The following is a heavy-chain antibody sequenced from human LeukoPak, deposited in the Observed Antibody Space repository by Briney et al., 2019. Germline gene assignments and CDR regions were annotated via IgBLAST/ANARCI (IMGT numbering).Heavy chain of an antibody. CDR1: GFTFSNYA. Sequence: PGGSLRLSCAASGFTFSNYAVNWVRQAPGKGLEWVSTISGSGGSTYYADSVKGRFTISRDNSKDTLYLQMSSLRAEDTAVYYXXXDXXXXYDSSGYYWGYYFDSWGQGILVTVST. CDR3: XXDXXXXYDSSGYYWGYYFDS. D-gene: IGHD3-22*01. V-gene: IGHV3-23*01. CDR2: ISGSGGST. J-gene: IGHJ4*02.